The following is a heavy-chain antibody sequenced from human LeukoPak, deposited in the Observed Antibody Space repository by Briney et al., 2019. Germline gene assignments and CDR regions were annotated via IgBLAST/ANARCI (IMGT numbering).Heavy chain of an antibody. CDR2: INHSGST. V-gene: IGHV4-34*01. D-gene: IGHD4-17*01. Sequence: SETLSLTCAVYGGSFSGYYLSWIRQPPGKGLEWIGEINHSGSTNYNPSLKSRVTISVDTSKNQFSLKLSSVTAADTAVYYCARQTMTTADAFDIWGQGTMVTVSS. CDR1: GGSFSGYY. CDR3: ARQTMTTADAFDI. J-gene: IGHJ3*02.